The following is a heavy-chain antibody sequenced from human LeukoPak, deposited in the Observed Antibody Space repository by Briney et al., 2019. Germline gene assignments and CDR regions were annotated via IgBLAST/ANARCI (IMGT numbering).Heavy chain of an antibody. CDR2: INPNSGGT. CDR3: ARDVATWEATDY. V-gene: IGHV1-2*02. J-gene: IGHJ4*02. D-gene: IGHD1-26*01. Sequence: ASVKVSCKASGYTFTGYYMYWVRQAPGQGLEWMGWINPNSGGTNYAQKFQGRVTMTRDTSISTAYMELSRLRSDDTAVYYCARDVATWEATDYWGQGTLVTVSS. CDR1: GYTFTGYY.